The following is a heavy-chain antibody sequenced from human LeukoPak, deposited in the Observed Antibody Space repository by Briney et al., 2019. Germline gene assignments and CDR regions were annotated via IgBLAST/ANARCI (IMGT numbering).Heavy chain of an antibody. CDR2: INHSGST. D-gene: IGHD2-2*01. CDR1: GGSFSGYY. CDR3: ARGVFCSSTSCYHRIAAAGTNTFDY. V-gene: IGHV4-34*01. Sequence: SETLSLTCAVYGGSFSGYYWSWIRQPPGKGLEWIGEINHSGSTNYNASLKSRVTISVDTSKNQSSLKLSSVTAADTAVYYCARGVFCSSTSCYHRIAAAGTNTFDYWGQGTLVTVSS. J-gene: IGHJ4*02.